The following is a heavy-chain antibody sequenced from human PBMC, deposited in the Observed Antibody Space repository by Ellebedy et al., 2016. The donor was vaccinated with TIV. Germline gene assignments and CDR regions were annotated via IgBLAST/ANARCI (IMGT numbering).Heavy chain of an antibody. CDR2: ISGSGGST. V-gene: IGHV3-23*01. CDR1: GFTFSSYA. D-gene: IGHD6-13*01. J-gene: IGHJ4*01. Sequence: GGSLRLSCAASGFTFSSYAMGWVRQAPGKGLDWVSTISGSGGSTYHVDSVKGRFSISRDNSKNTLYLQMNSLRAEDTAVYYCAKIDDSSWYVGLSDYWGHGTLVTVSS. CDR3: AKIDDSSWYVGLSDY.